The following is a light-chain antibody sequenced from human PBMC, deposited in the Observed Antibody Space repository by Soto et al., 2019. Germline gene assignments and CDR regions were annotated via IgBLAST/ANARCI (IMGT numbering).Light chain of an antibody. J-gene: IGLJ3*02. CDR2: DVN. CDR1: SSDVGVYSY. Sequence: QSVLTQPRSVSGSPGQSVTISCTGTSSDVGVYSYVSWYQHHPGKAPKLLIFDVNKRPSGVPDRFSGSKSGNTASLTISGLQAEDEGDFYCCSYAGSYTWVFGGGTKLTV. V-gene: IGLV2-11*01. CDR3: CSYAGSYTWV.